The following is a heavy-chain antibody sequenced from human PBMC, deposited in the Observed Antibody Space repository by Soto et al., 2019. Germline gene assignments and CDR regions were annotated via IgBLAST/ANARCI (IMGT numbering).Heavy chain of an antibody. CDR1: GYSISSSNW. CDR3: ASFAGWSGNYYYGMDV. CDR2: IYYSGST. Sequence: QVQLQESGPGLVKPSDTLSLTCAVSGYSISSSNWWGWIRQPPGKGLEWIGYIYYSGSTYYNPSLKSRVTRSVDTSKNQFSLKLSSVTAVDTAVYYCASFAGWSGNYYYGMDVWGQGTTVTVSS. D-gene: IGHD3-3*01. J-gene: IGHJ6*02. V-gene: IGHV4-28*01.